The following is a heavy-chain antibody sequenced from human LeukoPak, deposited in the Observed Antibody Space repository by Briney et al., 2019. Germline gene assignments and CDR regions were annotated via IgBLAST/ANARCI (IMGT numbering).Heavy chain of an antibody. CDR3: ARGARVGAKDY. D-gene: IGHD1-26*01. V-gene: IGHV3-21*01. Sequence: GGSLRLSCAASGFTFSSYSVNWVRQAPGKGLEWVSSISSSSSYIYYADSVKGRFTISRDNAKNSLYLQMNSLRAEDTAVYYCARGARVGAKDYWGQGTLVTVSS. J-gene: IGHJ4*02. CDR2: ISSSSSYI. CDR1: GFTFSSYS.